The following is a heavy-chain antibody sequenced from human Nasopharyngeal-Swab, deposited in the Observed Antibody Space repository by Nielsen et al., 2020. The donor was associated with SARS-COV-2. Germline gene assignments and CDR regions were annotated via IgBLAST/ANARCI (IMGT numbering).Heavy chain of an antibody. Sequence: GESLKISCAASGFTFSSYAIHWVRQAPGKGLEWVTFISYDGRNKYYADSVKGRFTISRDNSKNTLYLQMNSLRAEDTAVYYCAKDRGIVVVIGFDYWGQGTLVTVSS. J-gene: IGHJ4*02. D-gene: IGHD3-22*01. CDR1: GFTFSSYA. CDR2: ISYDGRNK. CDR3: AKDRGIVVVIGFDY. V-gene: IGHV3-30*04.